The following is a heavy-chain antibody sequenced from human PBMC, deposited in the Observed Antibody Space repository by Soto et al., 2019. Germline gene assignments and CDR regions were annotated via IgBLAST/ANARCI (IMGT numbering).Heavy chain of an antibody. V-gene: IGHV1-18*01. CDR2: ISAYNGNT. Sequence: QVQLVQSGAEVKKPGTSVKVSCKASGYTFTSYGISWVRQAPGQGLEWMGWISAYNGNTNYAQKLQGRVTMTTDTSTSTAYMELRNLRSDDTAVYYCARDGGVGQGYYYGMDVWGQGTTVTVSS. D-gene: IGHD2-8*02. CDR1: GYTFTSYG. J-gene: IGHJ6*02. CDR3: ARDGGVGQGYYYGMDV.